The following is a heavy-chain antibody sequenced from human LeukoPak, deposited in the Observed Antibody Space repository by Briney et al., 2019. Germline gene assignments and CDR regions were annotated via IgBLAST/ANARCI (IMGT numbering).Heavy chain of an antibody. Sequence: ASVKVSFKGSAYSLTELSMHWVRQAPGKGLEWMGGFDPEDGETIYAQKFQGRVTMTEDTSTDTAYMELSSLRFEDTAVYYCATFTPTYYYDSSGHQFSDWGQGTLVTVSS. CDR3: ATFTPTYYYDSSGHQFSD. J-gene: IGHJ4*02. CDR1: AYSLTELS. D-gene: IGHD3-22*01. V-gene: IGHV1-24*01. CDR2: FDPEDGET.